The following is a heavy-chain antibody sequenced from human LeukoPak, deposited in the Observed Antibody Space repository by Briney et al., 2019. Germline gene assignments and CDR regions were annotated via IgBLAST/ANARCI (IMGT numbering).Heavy chain of an antibody. CDR1: GGSISSDTYY. V-gene: IGHV4-30-4*08. CDR2: IYYSGST. CDR3: AREGIAAAGIDY. J-gene: IGHJ4*02. Sequence: SETLSLTCTVSGGSISSDTYYWSWIRQPPGKGLEWIGYIYYSGSTYYNPSLKSRVTISVDTSKNQFSLKLSSVTAADTAVYYCAREGIAAAGIDYWGQGTLVTVSS. D-gene: IGHD6-13*01.